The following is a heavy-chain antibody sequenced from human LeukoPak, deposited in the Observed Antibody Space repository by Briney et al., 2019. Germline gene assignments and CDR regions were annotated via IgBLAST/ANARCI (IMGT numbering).Heavy chain of an antibody. CDR1: GFTFSSYE. D-gene: IGHD6-13*01. CDR3: ARDVSSSWYFNYGMDV. Sequence: GGSLRLSYAASGFTFSSYEMNWVRQAPGKGLEWVSYISSSGSTIYYADSVKGRFTISRDNAKNSLYLQMNSLRAEDTAVYYCARDVSSSWYFNYGMDVWGQGTTVTVSS. CDR2: ISSSGSTI. V-gene: IGHV3-48*03. J-gene: IGHJ6*02.